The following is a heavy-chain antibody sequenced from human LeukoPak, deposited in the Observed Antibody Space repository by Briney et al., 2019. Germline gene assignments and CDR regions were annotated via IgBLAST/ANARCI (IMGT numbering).Heavy chain of an antibody. CDR3: AGDGGGGLDY. D-gene: IGHD2-15*01. J-gene: IGHJ4*02. V-gene: IGHV3-21*01. CDR1: GFTFSNYN. Sequence: GGSLRLSCAASGFTFSNYNMNWVRQAPGKGLEWVSCISISSNYIYYTDSVKGRFTISRDNAKNSLYLQMNSLRAEDTAVYYCAGDGGGGLDYWGQGTLVTVSS. CDR2: ISISSNYI.